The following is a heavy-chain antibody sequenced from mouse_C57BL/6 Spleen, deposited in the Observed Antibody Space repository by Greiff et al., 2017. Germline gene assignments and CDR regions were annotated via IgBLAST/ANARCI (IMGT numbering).Heavy chain of an antibody. Sequence: QVQLKESGAELVKPGASVKLSCKASGYTFTEYTIHWVKQRSGQGLEWIGWFYPGSGSIKYNEKFKDKATLTADKSSSTVYMALSRLTSEDSAVYFCARHEDPSPLITTVVARGAMDYWGQGTSVTVSS. CDR3: ARHEDPSPLITTVVARGAMDY. CDR1: GYTFTEYT. V-gene: IGHV1-62-2*01. CDR2: FYPGSGSI. J-gene: IGHJ4*01. D-gene: IGHD1-1*01.